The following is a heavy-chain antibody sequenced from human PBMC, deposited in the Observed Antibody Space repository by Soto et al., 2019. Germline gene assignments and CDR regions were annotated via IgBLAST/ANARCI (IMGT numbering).Heavy chain of an antibody. V-gene: IGHV4-39*01. D-gene: IGHD2-15*01. CDR1: GGSISSSSYY. J-gene: IGHJ6*03. CDR3: ARQAGLVVVAATPYYYYYMDV. Sequence: SETLSLTCTVSGGSISSSSYYWGWIRQPPGKGLEWIGSIYYSGSTYYNPSLKSRVIISVDTSKNQFSLKLSSVTAADTAVYYCARQAGLVVVAATPYYYYYMDVWGKGTTVTVSS. CDR2: IYYSGST.